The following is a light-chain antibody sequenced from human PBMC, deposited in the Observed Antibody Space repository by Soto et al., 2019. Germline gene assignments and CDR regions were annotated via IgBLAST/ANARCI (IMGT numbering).Light chain of an antibody. CDR2: EVS. J-gene: IGLJ3*02. Sequence: QSALTQPASVSGSPGQSITISCTGTSSDVGGYNYVSWYQQHPGTAPKLMIYEVSNRPSGVSNRFSGSKSGNTASLTISGLQAEDEADYYCSSYTSGSTWVFGGGTKVTVL. CDR1: SSDVGGYNY. CDR3: SSYTSGSTWV. V-gene: IGLV2-14*01.